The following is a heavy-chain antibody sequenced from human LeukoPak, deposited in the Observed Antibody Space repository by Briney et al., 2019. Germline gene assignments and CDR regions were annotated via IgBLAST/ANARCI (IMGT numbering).Heavy chain of an antibody. J-gene: IGHJ5*01. CDR1: GGSISSGDYY. D-gene: IGHD2-2*01. CDR3: AKYTTTSRKVGFDP. CDR2: IYYSGST. Sequence: SETLSLTCTVSGGSISSGDYYWSWIRQLPGKGLEWIGYIYYSGSTYYNPSLKSRLTMSVDTAKNQFSLGLRSVTAADTAVYYCAKYTTTSRKVGFDPWGQGTLITVSS. V-gene: IGHV4-31*03.